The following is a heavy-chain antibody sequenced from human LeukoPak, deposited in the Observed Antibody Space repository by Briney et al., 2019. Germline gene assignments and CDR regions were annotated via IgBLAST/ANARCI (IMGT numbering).Heavy chain of an antibody. CDR2: IYHTGSS. CDR3: ARVNRDTSGYYHVYFDY. J-gene: IGHJ4*02. CDR1: GGSISSGSYY. D-gene: IGHD3-22*01. V-gene: IGHV4-61*01. Sequence: SETLSLTCTVSGGSISSGSYYWRWIRQPPGKGLEWIGFIYHTGSSNYNPSLKSRVTISVDTSKNQVSLNLRSVTAADTAVYYCARVNRDTSGYYHVYFDYWGQGTLVSVSS.